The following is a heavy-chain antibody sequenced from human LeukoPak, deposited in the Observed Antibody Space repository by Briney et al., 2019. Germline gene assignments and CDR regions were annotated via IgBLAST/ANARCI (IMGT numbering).Heavy chain of an antibody. J-gene: IGHJ4*02. D-gene: IGHD6-13*01. CDR2: ISGTGDDP. CDR1: GFTFSRYA. V-gene: IGHV3-23*01. Sequence: GGSLRLSCAASGFTFSRYAMSWVRHSLEKGLEWVSSISGTGDDPYYADSVKGRFSIFRDTSKNRLYLQMNSLRVEDTAIYYCAKGVDSSSWYGGYYFACWGQGTLVTVSS. CDR3: AKGVDSSSWYGGYYFAC.